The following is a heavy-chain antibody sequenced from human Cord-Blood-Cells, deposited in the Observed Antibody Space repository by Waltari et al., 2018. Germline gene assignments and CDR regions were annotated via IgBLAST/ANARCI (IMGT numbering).Heavy chain of an antibody. J-gene: IGHJ4*02. CDR2: ISSSGSTI. Sequence: EVQLVESGGGLVQPGGSLRLSCAASGFTFSSYEMNWVRQAPGKGLGWVSYISSSGSTIYYADSVKGRCTISRDNAKNSLYLQMNSLRAEDTAVYYCARALTYDFWSGYYTDYWGQGTLVTVSS. CDR3: ARALTYDFWSGYYTDY. V-gene: IGHV3-48*03. D-gene: IGHD3-3*01. CDR1: GFTFSSYE.